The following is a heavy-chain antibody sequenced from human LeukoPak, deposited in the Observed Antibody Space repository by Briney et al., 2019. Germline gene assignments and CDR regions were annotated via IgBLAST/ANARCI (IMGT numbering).Heavy chain of an antibody. Sequence: SETLSLTCAVYGGSFSGYYWSWLRQPPGKGLEWIGEINHSGSTNYNPSLKSRVTISVDTSKNQFSLKLSSVTAADTAVYYCATRGQSGHHYYYMDVWGKGTTVTVSS. CDR3: ATRGQSGHHYYYMDV. CDR1: GGSFSGYY. V-gene: IGHV4-34*01. D-gene: IGHD3-16*01. CDR2: INHSGST. J-gene: IGHJ6*03.